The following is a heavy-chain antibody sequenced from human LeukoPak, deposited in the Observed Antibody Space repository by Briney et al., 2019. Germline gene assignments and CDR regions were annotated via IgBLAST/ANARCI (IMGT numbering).Heavy chain of an antibody. CDR3: AREVSYDSSGYYSRGYNWFDP. V-gene: IGHV4-61*08. CDR1: GGSISSGGYS. J-gene: IGHJ5*02. Sequence: SETLSLTCAVSGGSISSGGYSWSWIRQPPGKGLEWIGYIYYSGSTNYNPSLKSRVTISVDTSKNQFSLKLSSVTAADTAVYYCAREVSYDSSGYYSRGYNWFDPWGQGTLVTASS. D-gene: IGHD3-22*01. CDR2: IYYSGST.